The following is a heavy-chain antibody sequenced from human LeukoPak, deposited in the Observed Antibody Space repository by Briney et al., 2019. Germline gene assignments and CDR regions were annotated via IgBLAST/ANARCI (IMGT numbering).Heavy chain of an antibody. Sequence: PSETLSLTCAVYGGSFSGYYWSWIRQPPGKGLEWIGEINHSGSTNYNPSLKSRVTVSVDTSKNQFSLKLSSVTAADTAVYYCSLCPVVTHRCNWFDPWGQGTLVTVSS. CDR2: INHSGST. CDR3: SLCPVVTHRCNWFDP. J-gene: IGHJ5*02. D-gene: IGHD4-23*01. CDR1: GGSFSGYY. V-gene: IGHV4-34*01.